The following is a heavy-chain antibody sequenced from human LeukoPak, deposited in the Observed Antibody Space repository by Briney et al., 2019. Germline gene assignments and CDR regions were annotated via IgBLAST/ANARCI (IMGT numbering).Heavy chain of an antibody. V-gene: IGHV3-15*01. CDR1: GLTLSNYG. CDR3: TTGGYRYGDDY. CDR2: FKSKTDGGTI. D-gene: IGHD5-18*01. J-gene: IGHJ4*02. Sequence: GGSLRLSCTGSGLTLSNYGMSWVRQAPGKGLEWVGRFKSKTDGGTIDYAAPVKGRFTISRDDSKNTLYLQMNSLKTEDTAVYYCTTGGYRYGDDYWGQGTLVTVSS.